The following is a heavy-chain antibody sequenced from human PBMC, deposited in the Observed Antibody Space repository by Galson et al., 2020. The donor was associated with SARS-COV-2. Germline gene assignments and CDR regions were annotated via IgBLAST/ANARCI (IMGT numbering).Heavy chain of an antibody. CDR3: ARDSLAFRDNPYYYGMDV. J-gene: IGHJ6*02. CDR1: GFTFSSYW. CDR2: IKQDGSEK. D-gene: IGHD3-16*01. Sequence: GGSLRLSCAASGFTFSSYWMSWVRQAPGKGLEWVANIKQDGSEKYYVDSVKGRFTISRDNAKNSLYLQMNSLRAEDTAVYYCARDSLAFRDNPYYYGMDVWGQGTTVTVSS. V-gene: IGHV3-7*01.